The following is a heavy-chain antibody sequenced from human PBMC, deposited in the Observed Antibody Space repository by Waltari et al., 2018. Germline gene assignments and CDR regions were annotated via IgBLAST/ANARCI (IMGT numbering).Heavy chain of an antibody. CDR3: AKELAVAGIFDY. J-gene: IGHJ4*02. Sequence: EVQLLESGGGLVQPGGSLRLSCAASGFTFSSYAMRWARQAPGKGLEWVSAISGSGGSTYYADSVKGRFTISRDNSKNTLYLQMNSLRAEDTAVYYCAKELAVAGIFDYWGQGTLVTVSS. CDR2: ISGSGGST. D-gene: IGHD6-19*01. V-gene: IGHV3-23*01. CDR1: GFTFSSYA.